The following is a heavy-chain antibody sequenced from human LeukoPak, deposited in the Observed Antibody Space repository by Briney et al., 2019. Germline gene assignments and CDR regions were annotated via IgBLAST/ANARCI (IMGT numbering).Heavy chain of an antibody. Sequence: NPSETLSLTCTVSSGSISSGGYYWSWIRQHPGKGLEWIEYIYYSGSTYYNPSLKSRVTISVDTSKNQFSLKLSSVTAADTAVYYCARDRYNWFDPWGQGTLVTVSS. CDR1: SGSISSGGYY. V-gene: IGHV4-31*03. CDR2: IYYSGST. J-gene: IGHJ5*02. CDR3: ARDRYNWFDP.